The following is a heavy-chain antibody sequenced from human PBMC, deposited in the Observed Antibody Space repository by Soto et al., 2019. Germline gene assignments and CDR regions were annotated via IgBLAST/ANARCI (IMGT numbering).Heavy chain of an antibody. CDR1: GGSFSGYY. CDR2: INHSGST. V-gene: IGHV4-34*01. Sequence: PSETLSLTCAVYGGSFSGYYWSWIRQPPGKGLEWIGEINHSGSTNYNPSLKSRVTISVDTSKNQFSLKLSSVTAADTAVYYCARDRRRIYGSGGSCYGSPFDYWGQGTLVTVSS. CDR3: ARDRRRIYGSGGSCYGSPFDY. D-gene: IGHD2-15*01. J-gene: IGHJ4*02.